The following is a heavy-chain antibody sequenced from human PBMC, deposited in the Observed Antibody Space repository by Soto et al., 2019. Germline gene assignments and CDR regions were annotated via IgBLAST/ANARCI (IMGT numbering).Heavy chain of an antibody. Sequence: QVQLVQSGAEVKKPGSSVKVSCKASGGTFSSYAISWVRQATGHGLEWMGGIIPIFGTAIYAQKFQGRVTIDADDSTATAYMGRGSLRSKDTAEYYCARDAIVPRGWFDPWGQGTLVTVSS. CDR3: ARDAIVPRGWFDP. CDR2: IIPIFGTA. CDR1: GGTFSSYA. V-gene: IGHV1-69*01. D-gene: IGHD2-8*01. J-gene: IGHJ5*02.